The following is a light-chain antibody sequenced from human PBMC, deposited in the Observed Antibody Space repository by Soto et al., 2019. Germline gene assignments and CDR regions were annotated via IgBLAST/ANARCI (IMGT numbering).Light chain of an antibody. J-gene: IGKJ4*01. V-gene: IGKV3-20*01. CDR3: QQYGSSPPLT. CDR2: GAS. Sequence: EIVLTQSPGTLSLSPGERATLSCRASQSVTSSYLAWYQHKPGQAPKLLIFGASSRATGIPDRFSGSGSGTDFTLTISRLEPEDFAVYYCQQYGSSPPLTFGGGTMLEIK. CDR1: QSVTSSY.